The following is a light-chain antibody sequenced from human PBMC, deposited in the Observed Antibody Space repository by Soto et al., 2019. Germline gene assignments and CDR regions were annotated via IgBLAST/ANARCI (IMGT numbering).Light chain of an antibody. J-gene: IGKJ5*01. CDR2: DVS. V-gene: IGKV3-15*01. CDR1: QGVTTN. CDR3: QQYNNWPFS. Sequence: VMTQSPATLSVSPGERATLSCRAGQGVTTNFAWYQQKSGQSPRLLIYDVSIRATGVPARFSGTGSETDFTLTISGLQSEDSAVYFCQQYNNWPFSVGQGTRLEIK.